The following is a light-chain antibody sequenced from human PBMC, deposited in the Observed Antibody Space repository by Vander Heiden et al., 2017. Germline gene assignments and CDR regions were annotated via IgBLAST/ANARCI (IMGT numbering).Light chain of an antibody. CDR1: QYMRNY. CDR2: AAS. CDR3: QQTYSTFRT. Sequence: QMTQSPSSLSASDGDRVTISCRASQYMRNYLYWYQQKPGRAPKRLISAASILQSGVPSRFNGSGAGTYFTLTITNLQPEDFATYYCQQTYSTFRTFGQGTKVEIK. J-gene: IGKJ1*01. V-gene: IGKV1-39*01.